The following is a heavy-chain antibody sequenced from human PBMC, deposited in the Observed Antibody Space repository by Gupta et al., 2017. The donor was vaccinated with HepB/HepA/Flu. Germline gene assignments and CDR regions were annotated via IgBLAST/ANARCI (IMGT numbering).Heavy chain of an antibody. Sequence: QVQLVQSGAEVKKPGASVKVSCKASGYTFTGYYMHWVRQAPGQGLEWIGWINPNSGGTNYAQNCQGRVTMTRDTSISTAYMELSRLRSDDTAVYDGAAEKLGLFDYWGQGTLVTVSS. D-gene: IGHD7-27*01. J-gene: IGHJ4*02. CDR3: AAEKLGLFDY. V-gene: IGHV1-2*02. CDR2: INPNSGGT. CDR1: GYTFTGYY.